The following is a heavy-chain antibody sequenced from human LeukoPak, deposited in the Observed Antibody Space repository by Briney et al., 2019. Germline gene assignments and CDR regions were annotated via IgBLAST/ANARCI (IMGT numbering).Heavy chain of an antibody. CDR3: ARAYDFWSGGGY. D-gene: IGHD3-3*01. Sequence: ASVKVSCKASGYTFTSYDINWVRQATGQGLGWMGWMNPNSGNTGYAQKFQGRVTITRNTSISTAYMELSSLRSEDTAVYYCARAYDFWSGGGYWGQGTLVTVSS. CDR1: GYTFTSYD. CDR2: MNPNSGNT. J-gene: IGHJ4*02. V-gene: IGHV1-8*03.